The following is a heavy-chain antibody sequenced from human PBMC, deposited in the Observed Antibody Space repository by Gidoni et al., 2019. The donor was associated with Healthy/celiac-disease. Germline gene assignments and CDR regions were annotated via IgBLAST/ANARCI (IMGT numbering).Heavy chain of an antibody. CDR3: ARILFLPAAPYYDFWSGYLPGVYYYYYGMDV. J-gene: IGHJ6*02. Sequence: QVTLKESGPVLVKPTETLTLTCTVSGFSLSNARMGVSWIRQPPGKALEWLAHIFSNDEKSYSTSLKSRLTISKDTSKSQVVLTMTNMDPVDTATYYCARILFLPAAPYYDFWSGYLPGVYYYYYGMDVWGQGTTVTVSS. CDR1: GFSLSNARMG. V-gene: IGHV2-26*01. D-gene: IGHD3-3*01. CDR2: IFSNDEK.